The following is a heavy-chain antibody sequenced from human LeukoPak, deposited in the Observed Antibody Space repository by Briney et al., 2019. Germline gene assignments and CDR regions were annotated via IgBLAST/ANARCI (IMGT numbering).Heavy chain of an antibody. D-gene: IGHD6-13*01. J-gene: IGHJ4*02. V-gene: IGHV3-23*01. Sequence: GESLRLSCAASGFTFSSYAMSWVRQAPGKGLEWVSGISGGGGSTYYADSVKGRFTTSRDNSKNTLYLQMNSLRAEDTAVYYCANYSGSSRWFDYWGQGTLVTVSS. CDR1: GFTFSSYA. CDR2: ISGGGGST. CDR3: ANYSGSSRWFDY.